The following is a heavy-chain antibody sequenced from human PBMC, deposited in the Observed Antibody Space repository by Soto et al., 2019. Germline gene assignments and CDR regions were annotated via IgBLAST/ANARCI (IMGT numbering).Heavy chain of an antibody. J-gene: IGHJ4*02. CDR3: ARDLAIDGVDY. CDR2: IYHNGNT. CDR1: GYSLSSGYY. V-gene: IGHV4-38-2*02. Sequence: PSETLSLTCAVSGYSLSSGYYWGWVRQPPGKGLEWIGNIYHNGNTNYNPSLKSRVTISVDASKNQFSLKLTSVTAADTAVYYCARDLAIDGVDYWGQGTLVTVS. D-gene: IGHD4-17*01.